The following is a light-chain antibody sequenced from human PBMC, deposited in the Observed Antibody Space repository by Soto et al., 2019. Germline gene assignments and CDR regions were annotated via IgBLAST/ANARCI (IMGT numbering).Light chain of an antibody. Sequence: EIVLTQSPGTLSLSQGERATLSCRASQSVSSSYLAWYQQKPGQAPRLLIYGASSRATGIPDRFSGSGSGTDFTLTISRLEPEDFAVYYCQQYCSSRTFGHGTKVEIK. CDR2: GAS. J-gene: IGKJ1*01. CDR1: QSVSSSY. V-gene: IGKV3-20*01. CDR3: QQYCSSRT.